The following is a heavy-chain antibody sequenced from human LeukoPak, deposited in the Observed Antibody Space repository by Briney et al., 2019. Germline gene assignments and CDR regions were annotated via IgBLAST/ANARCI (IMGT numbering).Heavy chain of an antibody. V-gene: IGHV1-69*04. Sequence: SVKVSCKASGGTFSSYTISWVRQAPGQGLEWMGRIIPILGIANYAQKFQGRVTITADKTTSTAYMELSSLRSEDTAVYYCARDISQLWYFDYWGQGTLVTVSS. CDR2: IIPILGIA. D-gene: IGHD5-18*01. J-gene: IGHJ4*02. CDR3: ARDISQLWYFDY. CDR1: GGTFSSYT.